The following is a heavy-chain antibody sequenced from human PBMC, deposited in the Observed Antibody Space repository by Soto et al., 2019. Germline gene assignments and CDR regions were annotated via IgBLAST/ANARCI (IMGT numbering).Heavy chain of an antibody. CDR2: IKSKGNGGTT. J-gene: IGHJ2*01. V-gene: IGHV3-15*01. CDR1: GFTFNNAW. D-gene: IGHD3-3*01. CDR3: ITDWSDL. Sequence: EVQLVESGGGLVKPGESLRLSCVASGFTFNNAWMSWVRQAPGKGLEWVGRIKSKGNGGTTDYAAPVRGRFTISRXXXXXXXXXXXXXXXXXXXXXXXCITDWSDLWGRGTLVTVSS.